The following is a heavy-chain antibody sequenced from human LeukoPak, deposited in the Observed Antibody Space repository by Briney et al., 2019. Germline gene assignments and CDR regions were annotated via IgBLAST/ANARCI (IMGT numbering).Heavy chain of an antibody. Sequence: ASVTVSYKVSGYTLTELSMHWVRQAPGKGLEWMGGFDPEDGETIYAQKFQGRVTMTEDTSTETAYMELSSLRSEDTAVYYCATGGRNYDSSGYFYWGQGTLVTVSS. J-gene: IGHJ4*02. V-gene: IGHV1-24*01. CDR3: ATGGRNYDSSGYFY. CDR1: GYTLTELS. CDR2: FDPEDGET. D-gene: IGHD3-22*01.